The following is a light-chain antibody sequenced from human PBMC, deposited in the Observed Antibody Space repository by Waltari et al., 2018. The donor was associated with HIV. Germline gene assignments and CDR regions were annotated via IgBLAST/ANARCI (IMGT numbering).Light chain of an antibody. CDR3: SSYGDSLRVL. J-gene: IGLJ3*02. Sequence: QSALTQTPSASGSLGQSVTIPCTASSSHIGAYDSVSPFQQPPRSSPKLLLYEVTRRPSTVSDRFSGSRSRSTAFLTVAGLQPDDEATYFCSSYGDSLRVLFGGGTNVTVL. V-gene: IGLV2-8*01. CDR1: SSHIGAYDS. CDR2: EVT.